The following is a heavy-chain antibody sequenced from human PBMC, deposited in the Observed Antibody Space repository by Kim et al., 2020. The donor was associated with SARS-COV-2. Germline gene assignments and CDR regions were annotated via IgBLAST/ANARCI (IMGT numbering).Heavy chain of an antibody. D-gene: IGHD6-19*01. CDR3: AKDHEAGAPDY. Sequence: GGSLRLSCAASGFTFSSYGMHWVRQAPGKGLEWVAVIWYDGSNKYYADSVKGRFTISRDNSKNTLYLQMNSLRAEDTAVYYCAKDHEAGAPDYWGQGTLVTVSS. V-gene: IGHV3-33*06. CDR2: IWYDGSNK. CDR1: GFTFSSYG. J-gene: IGHJ4*02.